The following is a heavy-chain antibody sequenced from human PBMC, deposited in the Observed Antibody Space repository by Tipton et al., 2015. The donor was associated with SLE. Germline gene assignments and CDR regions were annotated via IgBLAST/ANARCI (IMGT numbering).Heavy chain of an antibody. J-gene: IGHJ1*01. Sequence: LRLSCTVSGGSISSYYWSWIRQPPGKGLEWIGYIYYSGSTNYNPSLKSRVTISVDTSKNQFSLKLSFVTAADTAVYYCAGEEFLDRLAYFQHWGQGTLVTVSS. CDR1: GGSISSYY. V-gene: IGHV4-59*01. D-gene: IGHD3/OR15-3a*01. CDR2: IYYSGST. CDR3: AGEEFLDRLAYFQH.